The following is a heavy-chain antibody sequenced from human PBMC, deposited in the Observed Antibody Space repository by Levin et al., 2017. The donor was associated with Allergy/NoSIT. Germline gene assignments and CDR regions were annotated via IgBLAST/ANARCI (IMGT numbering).Heavy chain of an antibody. CDR2: IYLSGST. V-gene: IGHV4-30-2*01. J-gene: IGHJ4*02. Sequence: PSETLSLTCAVSGGSISSGGYSWSWIRQPPGKGLGWIGNIYLSGSTYYNPSLKSRVTISVDRSKNQFSLNLSSVTAADTAVYYCARVAGYSYGYYFDYWGQGTLVTVSS. CDR3: ARVAGYSYGYYFDY. CDR1: GGSISSGGYS. D-gene: IGHD5-18*01.